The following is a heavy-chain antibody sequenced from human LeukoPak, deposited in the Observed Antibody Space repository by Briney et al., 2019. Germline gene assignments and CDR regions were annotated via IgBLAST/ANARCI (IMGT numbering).Heavy chain of an antibody. D-gene: IGHD2-15*01. CDR3: ARAGGYCSGGSCLPDY. CDR1: GGSISSYY. Sequence: ETLSLTCTVSGGSISSYYWSWIRQPPGKGLEWIGYIYYSGSTNDNPSLKSRVTISVDTSKNQFSLKLSSVTAADTAVYYCARAGGYCSGGSCLPDYWGQGTLVTVSS. CDR2: IYYSGST. J-gene: IGHJ4*02. V-gene: IGHV4-59*01.